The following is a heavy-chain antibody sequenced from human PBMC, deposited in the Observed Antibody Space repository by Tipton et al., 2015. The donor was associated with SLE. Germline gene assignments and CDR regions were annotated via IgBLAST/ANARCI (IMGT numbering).Heavy chain of an antibody. D-gene: IGHD2-8*02. CDR1: SYSISNDNW. J-gene: IGHJ3*02. CDR2: FYYSGAT. CDR3: ARDRDIVLEPVPIPPAFDI. V-gene: IGHV4-28*03. Sequence: LRLSCAVSSYSISNDNWWGWIRQPPGKGLEWIGYFYYSGATYYNPSLQSRVTMSADTSRNHFSLKLTSVTAADTAVYFCARDRDIVLEPVPIPPAFDIWGQGTTVTVSS.